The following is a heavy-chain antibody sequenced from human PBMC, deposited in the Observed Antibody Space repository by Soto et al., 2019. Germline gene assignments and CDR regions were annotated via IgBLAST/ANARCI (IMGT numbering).Heavy chain of an antibody. V-gene: IGHV3-11*06. CDR1: GFTFSDYY. CDR2: ISSSSSYT. J-gene: IGHJ4*02. D-gene: IGHD3-22*01. Sequence: GGSLRLSCAASGFTFSDYYMSWIRQAPGKGLEWVSYISSSSSYTNYADSVKGRFTISRDNAKNSLYLQMNSLRAEDTAVYYCARVNPPDPYYYDSSGYYGEHYYFDYWGQGTLVTVSS. CDR3: ARVNPPDPYYYDSSGYYGEHYYFDY.